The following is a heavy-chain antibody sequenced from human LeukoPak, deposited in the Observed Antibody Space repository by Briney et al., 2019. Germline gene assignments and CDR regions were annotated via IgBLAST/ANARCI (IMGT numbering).Heavy chain of an antibody. V-gene: IGHV4-39*01. J-gene: IGHJ4*02. CDR3: ARHNMRGSYYPIDY. CDR2: IYYSGST. D-gene: IGHD1-26*01. Sequence: PSETLSLTCTVSGGFISSSSYYWGCIRQPPGKGLEWIGSIYYSGSTYYNPSLKSRVTISVDTSKNQFSLKLSSVTAADTAVYYCARHNMRGSYYPIDYWGQGTLVTVSS. CDR1: GGFISSSSYY.